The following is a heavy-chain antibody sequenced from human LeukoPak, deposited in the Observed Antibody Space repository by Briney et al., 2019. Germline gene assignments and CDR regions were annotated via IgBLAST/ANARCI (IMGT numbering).Heavy chain of an antibody. V-gene: IGHV3-9*01. CDR3: AKDQQEGSGSYYKGPHAFDI. Sequence: GGSLRLSCAASGFTFDDYAMHWVRHAPGKGLEWVSGISWNSGSIGYADSVKGRFTISRDNAKNSLYLQMNSLRAEDTALYYCAKDQQEGSGSYYKGPHAFDIWGQGTMVTVSS. D-gene: IGHD3-10*01. CDR1: GFTFDDYA. J-gene: IGHJ3*02. CDR2: ISWNSGSI.